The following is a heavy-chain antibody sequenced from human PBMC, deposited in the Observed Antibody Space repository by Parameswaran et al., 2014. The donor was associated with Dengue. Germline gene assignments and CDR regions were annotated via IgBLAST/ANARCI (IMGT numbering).Heavy chain of an antibody. V-gene: IGHV3-9*01. CDR2: ISWNSGSI. J-gene: IGHJ4*02. D-gene: IGHD1-26*01. CDR3: AREAREGFDY. Sequence: PGKGLEWVSGISWNSGSIGYADSVKGRFTISRDNAKNSLYLQMNSLRAEDTALYYCAREAREGFDYWGQGTLVTVSS.